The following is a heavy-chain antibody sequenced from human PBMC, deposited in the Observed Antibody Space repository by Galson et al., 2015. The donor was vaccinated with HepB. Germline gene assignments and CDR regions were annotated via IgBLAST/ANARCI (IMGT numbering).Heavy chain of an antibody. CDR2: INAGNGNT. Sequence: SVKVSCKASGYTFTSYAMHWVRQAPGQRLEWMGWINAGNGNTKYSQKFQGRVTITRDTSASTAYMELSSLRSEDTAVYYCARARLRVGDAFDIWGQGTMVTVSS. CDR1: GYTFTSYA. CDR3: ARARLRVGDAFDI. J-gene: IGHJ3*02. D-gene: IGHD1-26*01. V-gene: IGHV1-3*01.